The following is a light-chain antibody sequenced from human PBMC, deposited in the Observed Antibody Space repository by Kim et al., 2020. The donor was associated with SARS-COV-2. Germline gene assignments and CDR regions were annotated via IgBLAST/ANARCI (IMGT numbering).Light chain of an antibody. CDR2: GAS. V-gene: IGKV3-20*01. J-gene: IGKJ1*01. CDR1: QAVSTTY. CDR3: QHYGTALWT. Sequence: EIVLTQSPDTLSLSLGERATLSCRASQAVSTTYLAWYQQKFGQAPRLLIYGASNRATDIPDRFSGGGSGTDFTLTINRLEPEDFAVYYCQHYGTALWTFGQGTKVDIK.